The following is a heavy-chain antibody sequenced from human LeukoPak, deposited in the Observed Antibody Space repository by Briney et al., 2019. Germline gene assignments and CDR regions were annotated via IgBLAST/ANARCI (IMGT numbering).Heavy chain of an antibody. V-gene: IGHV3-23*01. CDR1: GFTFSSYA. D-gene: IGHD1/OR15-1a*01. J-gene: IGHJ5*02. CDR3: AKKYAVDSTNWYKIFDH. Sequence: GGSLRLSCAASGFTFSSYAMTWVRQAPGKGLEWVSTITSRGDIYYTDSVKGRFTISRDNSRNTLYLQMDSLRAEDTAVYYCAKKYAVDSTNWYKIFDHWGQGTLVTVST. CDR2: ITSRGDI.